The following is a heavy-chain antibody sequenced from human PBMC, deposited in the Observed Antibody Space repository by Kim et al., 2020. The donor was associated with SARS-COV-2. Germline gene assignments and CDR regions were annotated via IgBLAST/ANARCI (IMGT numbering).Heavy chain of an antibody. V-gene: IGHV4-34*01. D-gene: IGHD6-13*01. CDR3: ARGPRVGSSSWHWPRLFDY. CDR1: GGSFSGYY. Sequence: SETLSLTCAVYGGSFSGYYWSWIRQPPGKGLEWIGEINHSGSTNYNPSLKSRVTISVDTSKNQFSLKLSSVTAADTAVYYCARGPRVGSSSWHWPRLFDYWGQGTLVTVSS. CDR2: INHSGST. J-gene: IGHJ4*02.